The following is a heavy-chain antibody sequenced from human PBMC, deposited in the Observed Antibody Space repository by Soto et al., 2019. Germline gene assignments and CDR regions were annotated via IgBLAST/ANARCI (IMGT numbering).Heavy chain of an antibody. CDR3: ARDGVLPAQNPYHYGVDV. Sequence: KSSETLSLTCTVSGGSISNRDYYWTWIRQPPGKGLEWIGYIYYSGNTYYNPSLKSRVTISVDTSKNQFSLKLSSVIAADTAVYYCARDGVLPAQNPYHYGVDVWGQGTTVTVSS. V-gene: IGHV4-30-4*01. CDR1: GGSISNRDYY. J-gene: IGHJ6*02. D-gene: IGHD2-2*01. CDR2: IYYSGNT.